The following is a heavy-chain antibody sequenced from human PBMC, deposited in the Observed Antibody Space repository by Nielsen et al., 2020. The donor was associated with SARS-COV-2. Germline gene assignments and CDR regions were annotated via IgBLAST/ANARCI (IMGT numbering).Heavy chain of an antibody. CDR1: GYSFTTHW. CDR2: IDPGDAYI. CDR3: AGGSFVEDYYYGMDV. V-gene: IGHV5-10-1*01. J-gene: IGHJ6*02. D-gene: IGHD2-15*01. Sequence: GESLKISCQRSGYSFTTHWISWVRQMPGKGLEWRGRIDPGDAYINYSPSFQGHVTISADKSISTAYLQWSSLKASDSAMYYCAGGSFVEDYYYGMDVWGQGTTVTVSS.